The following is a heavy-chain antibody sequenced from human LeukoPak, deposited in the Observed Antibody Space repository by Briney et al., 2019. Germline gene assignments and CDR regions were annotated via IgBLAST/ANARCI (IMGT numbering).Heavy chain of an antibody. Sequence: EASVKVSCKASGYTFTGYYMHWVRQAPGQGLEWMGWINPNSGGTNYAQKFQGRVTMTRDTSISTAYMELRSLRSDDTAVYYCARDRKYYYGSGSYYNLDYWGQGTLVTVSS. D-gene: IGHD3-10*01. CDR1: GYTFTGYY. CDR3: ARDRKYYYGSGSYYNLDY. J-gene: IGHJ4*02. V-gene: IGHV1-2*02. CDR2: INPNSGGT.